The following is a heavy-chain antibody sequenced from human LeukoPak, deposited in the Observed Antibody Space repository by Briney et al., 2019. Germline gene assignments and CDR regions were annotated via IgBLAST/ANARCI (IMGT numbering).Heavy chain of an antibody. CDR3: ARLHGHGFDP. CDR1: GFTFDDYG. J-gene: IGHJ5*02. Sequence: GGSLRLSCAASGFTFDDYGMSRVRQAPGKGLEWVSGINWNGGSTGYADSVQGRFTISRDDAKNLVYLQMNSLRAEDTAVYYCARLHGHGFDPWGQGTLVTVSS. D-gene: IGHD2-8*01. CDR2: INWNGGST. V-gene: IGHV3-20*04.